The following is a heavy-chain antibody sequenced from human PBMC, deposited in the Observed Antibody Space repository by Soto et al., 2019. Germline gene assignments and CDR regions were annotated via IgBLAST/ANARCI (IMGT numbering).Heavy chain of an antibody. Sequence: ASVKVSCKASGYTFTNSGISWVRQAPGQGLEWMGWISTDNGNTNYAQHLQGRVSMTTDTSTSTAYMDLRSLRSDDTAVYYCARSGSSGYYLHYWGQGTLVTVSS. CDR2: ISTDNGNT. CDR3: ARSGSSGYYLHY. V-gene: IGHV1-18*01. J-gene: IGHJ4*02. D-gene: IGHD3-22*01. CDR1: GYTFTNSG.